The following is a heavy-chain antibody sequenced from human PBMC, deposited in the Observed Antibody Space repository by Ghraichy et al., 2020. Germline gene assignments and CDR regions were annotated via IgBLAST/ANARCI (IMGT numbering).Heavy chain of an antibody. CDR2: IYYSGST. D-gene: IGHD6-13*01. Sequence: SQTLSLTCTVSGGSISSYYWSWIRQPPGKGLEWIGYIYYSGSTNYNPSLKSRVTISVDTSKNQFSLKLSSVTAADTAVYYCAREGRGGYSSSWYNIDYWGQGTLVTVSS. V-gene: IGHV4-59*01. J-gene: IGHJ4*02. CDR3: AREGRGGYSSSWYNIDY. CDR1: GGSISSYY.